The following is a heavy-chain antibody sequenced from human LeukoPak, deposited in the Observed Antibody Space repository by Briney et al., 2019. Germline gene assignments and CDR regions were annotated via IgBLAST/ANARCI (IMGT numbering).Heavy chain of an antibody. Sequence: SETLSLTCTVSNGSMTNNYWSWIRQPPGKGLEWIGYIYSSGSTIYNPSLKSRVTISIDTSKNQFSLKLTSVTAADTAVYYCCGSGWFAGPFGYWGQGALVTVSS. CDR2: IYSSGST. CDR1: NGSMTNNY. V-gene: IGHV4-4*09. D-gene: IGHD6-19*01. CDR3: CGSGWFAGPFGY. J-gene: IGHJ4*02.